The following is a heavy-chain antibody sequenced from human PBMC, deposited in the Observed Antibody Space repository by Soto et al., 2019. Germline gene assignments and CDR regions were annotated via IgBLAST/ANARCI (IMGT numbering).Heavy chain of an antibody. CDR3: ARGRFLDY. V-gene: IGHV4-30-4*01. CDR1: GGSISNGDYY. J-gene: IGHJ4*02. Sequence: SETLSLTCTVSGGSISNGDYYWSWIRQPPGKGLEWIGYIYYSGSTYYNPSLQSRVTISVDTSKNQFSLKLSSVTAADTAVYYCARGRFLDYWGQGTLVTVSS. D-gene: IGHD3-3*01. CDR2: IYYSGST.